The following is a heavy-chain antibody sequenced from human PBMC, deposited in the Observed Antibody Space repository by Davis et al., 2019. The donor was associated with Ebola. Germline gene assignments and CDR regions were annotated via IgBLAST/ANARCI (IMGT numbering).Heavy chain of an antibody. CDR2: IKQDGSEK. CDR3: ANTGMDV. V-gene: IGHV3-7*01. Sequence: GGSLRLSCTDSVITFSSYAMTWVRQAPGKGLEWVANIKQDGSEKYYVDSVKGRFTISRDNAKNSLYLQMNSLRAEDTAVYYCANTGMDVWGQGTTVTVSS. CDR1: VITFSSYA. J-gene: IGHJ6*02.